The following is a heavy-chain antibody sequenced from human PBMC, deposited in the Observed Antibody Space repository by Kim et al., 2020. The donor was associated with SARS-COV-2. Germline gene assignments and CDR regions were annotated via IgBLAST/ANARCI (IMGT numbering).Heavy chain of an antibody. J-gene: IGHJ6*02. CDR2: IYHSGST. CDR1: GGSISSSNW. Sequence: SETLSLTCAVSGGSISSSNWWSWVRQPPGKGLEWIGEIYHSGSTNYNPSLKSRVTISVDKSKNQFSLKLSSVTAADTAVYYCARDPELDRIAAPRYGMDVWGQGTTVTVSS. CDR3: ARDPELDRIAAPRYGMDV. V-gene: IGHV4-4*02. D-gene: IGHD6-13*01.